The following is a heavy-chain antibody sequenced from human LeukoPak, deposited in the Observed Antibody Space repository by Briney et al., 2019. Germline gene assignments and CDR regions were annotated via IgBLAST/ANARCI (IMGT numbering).Heavy chain of an antibody. CDR1: GGTFSSYA. CDR2: IIPIFGTA. CDR3: ARVFGYRSSSNRYYYYYMDV. Sequence: GASVKVSCKASGGTFSSYAISWVRQAPGQGLEWMGGIIPIFGTANYAQKFQGRVTITTDESTSTAYMELSSLRSEDTAVYYCARVFGYRSSSNRYYYYYMDVWGKGTTVTVSS. D-gene: IGHD6-6*01. J-gene: IGHJ6*03. V-gene: IGHV1-69*05.